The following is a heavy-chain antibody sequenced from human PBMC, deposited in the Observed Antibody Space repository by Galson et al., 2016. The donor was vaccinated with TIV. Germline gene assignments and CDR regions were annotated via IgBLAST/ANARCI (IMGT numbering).Heavy chain of an antibody. Sequence: SGYTFTSYDINWVRQATGQGLEWMGWMNPNSGNTGYAQKFRGRVTMTRNTSVRTVYMELSSLRSEDTAVYYCARSGDYGDYWGQGTLVTVSS. J-gene: IGHJ4*02. CDR1: GYTFTSYD. CDR3: ARSGDYGDY. V-gene: IGHV1-8*02. CDR2: MNPNSGNT. D-gene: IGHD4-17*01.